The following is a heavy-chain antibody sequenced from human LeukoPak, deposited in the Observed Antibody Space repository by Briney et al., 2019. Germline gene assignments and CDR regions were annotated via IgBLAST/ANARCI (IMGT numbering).Heavy chain of an antibody. CDR3: AKEVKGIQLYYMDV. CDR1: GFTFSSYA. J-gene: IGHJ6*03. Sequence: TGGSLRLSCAASGFTFSSYAMSWVRQAPGKGLEWVSAISGSGGSTYYADSVKGRFTISRDNSKNTLYLQMNSLRAEDTAVYYCAKEVKGIQLYYMDVWGKGTTVTISS. CDR2: ISGSGGST. V-gene: IGHV3-23*01. D-gene: IGHD5-18*01.